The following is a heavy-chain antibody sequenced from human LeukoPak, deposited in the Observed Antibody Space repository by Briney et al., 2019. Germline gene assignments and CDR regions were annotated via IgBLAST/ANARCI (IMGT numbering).Heavy chain of an antibody. J-gene: IGHJ4*02. D-gene: IGHD3-22*01. Sequence: ASVKVSCKASGYTFTTYYMHWVRQAPGQGLEWMGIINPNGGSTSYAQKFQGRVTLTRDTSISTAYMELSRLRSDDTAVYYCARQPPYDSSGYYVDYWGQGTLVTVSS. V-gene: IGHV1-46*01. CDR2: INPNGGST. CDR1: GYTFTTYY. CDR3: ARQPPYDSSGYYVDY.